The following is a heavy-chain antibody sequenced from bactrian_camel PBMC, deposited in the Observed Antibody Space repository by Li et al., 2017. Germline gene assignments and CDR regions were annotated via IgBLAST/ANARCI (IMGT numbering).Heavy chain of an antibody. Sequence: VQLVESGGGLVQTGGSLRLSCAASGFTFSMYHMSWVRQAPGMGLEWVSRLNGGGGGSTYYADFVKGRFTISRDNAKNMLYLQLNSLETEDTGMYWCAALGSANYWGRGTQVTVS. D-gene: IGHD5*01. CDR2: LNGGGGGST. CDR1: GFTFSMYH. V-gene: IGHV3S40*01. CDR3: AALGSANY. J-gene: IGHJ4*01.